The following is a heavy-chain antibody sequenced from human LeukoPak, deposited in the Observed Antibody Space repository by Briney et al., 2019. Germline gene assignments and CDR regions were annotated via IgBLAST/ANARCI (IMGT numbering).Heavy chain of an antibody. CDR1: GFTFSSYS. CDR2: ISSSSSYI. D-gene: IGHD1-7*01. CDR3: XXVGLELHAFDI. V-gene: IGHV3-21*01. J-gene: IGHJ3*02. Sequence: GGSLRLSCAASGFTFSSYSMNWVRQAPGKGLEWGSSISSSSSYIYYADSVKGRFTISRDNAKNSLDLQMNSVRAEDKEGYCXXXVGLELHAFDIWGQGTMVTVSS.